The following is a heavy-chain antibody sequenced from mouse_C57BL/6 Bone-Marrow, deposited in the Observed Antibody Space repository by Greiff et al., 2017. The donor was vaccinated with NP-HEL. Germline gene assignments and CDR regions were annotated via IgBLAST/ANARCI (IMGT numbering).Heavy chain of an antibody. CDR2: ISSGGDYI. CDR3: TREGKWPKDY. J-gene: IGHJ2*01. CDR1: GFTFSSYA. V-gene: IGHV5-9-1*02. Sequence: EVKLMESGVGLVKPGGSLKLSCAASGFTFSSYAMSWVRQTPEKRLEWVAYISSGGDYIYYADTVKGRFTISRDNARNTLYLQMSSLKSEDTAMYYCTREGKWPKDYWGQGTTLTVSS.